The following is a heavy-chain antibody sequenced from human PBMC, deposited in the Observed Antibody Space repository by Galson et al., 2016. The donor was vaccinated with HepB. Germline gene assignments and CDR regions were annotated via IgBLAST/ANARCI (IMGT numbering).Heavy chain of an antibody. CDR2: IKPDGREI. V-gene: IGHV3-7*03. J-gene: IGHJ4*02. CDR1: GFPFSTYC. Sequence: SLRLSCAASGFPFSTYCMTWVRQAPGKGPEWVAVIKPDGREIQYVDSVKGRFTISRDDGKNSLYLQMNTLRAEDTAVYYCARVFSYDRRDYRHFDSWGRGTLVTVSS. CDR3: ARVFSYDRRDYRHFDS. D-gene: IGHD3-9*01.